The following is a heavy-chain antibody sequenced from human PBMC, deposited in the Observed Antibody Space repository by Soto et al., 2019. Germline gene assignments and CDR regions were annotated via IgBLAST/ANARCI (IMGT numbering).Heavy chain of an antibody. Sequence: QVQLQESGPGLVKPSQTLSLTCTVSGGSISSGSYDWSWIRQYPGKGLEWIGYIYYSGSTYYNPSLKRRVTISVDTSKNQFSLKLSSVTAADTAVYYCARHYSSSSGEVDYWGQGTLVIVSS. CDR2: IYYSGST. CDR3: ARHYSSSSGEVDY. D-gene: IGHD6-6*01. J-gene: IGHJ4*02. CDR1: GGSISSGSYD. V-gene: IGHV4-31*03.